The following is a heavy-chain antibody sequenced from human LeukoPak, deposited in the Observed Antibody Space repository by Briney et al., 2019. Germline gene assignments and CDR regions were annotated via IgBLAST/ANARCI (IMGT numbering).Heavy chain of an antibody. Sequence: GGSLRLSCAASGFTVSSNYMSWVRQAPGKGLEWVSVIYSGGSTYYADSVKGRFTISRDNSKNTLYLQMNSLRAEDTAVYYCAREVVRGVLYFDYWGQGTLVTVSS. CDR2: IYSGGST. J-gene: IGHJ4*02. CDR1: GFTVSSNY. CDR3: AREVVRGVLYFDY. D-gene: IGHD3-22*01. V-gene: IGHV3-66*01.